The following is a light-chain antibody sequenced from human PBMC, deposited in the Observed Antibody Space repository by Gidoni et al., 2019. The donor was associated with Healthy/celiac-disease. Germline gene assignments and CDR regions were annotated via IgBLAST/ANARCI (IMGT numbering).Light chain of an antibody. J-gene: IGLJ3*02. V-gene: IGLV4-69*01. Sequence: HLVLTQSPPASASLGSSVKLTCTLSSGNSSYALAWHQKEPEKGPRYLMELNSDGSDSKGDGIPDRLSGSSSGAERYLTSSSLQSEDEADYYCQTWGTGLNWVFGGGTKLTVL. CDR3: QTWGTGLNWV. CDR2: LNSDGSD. CDR1: SGNSSYA.